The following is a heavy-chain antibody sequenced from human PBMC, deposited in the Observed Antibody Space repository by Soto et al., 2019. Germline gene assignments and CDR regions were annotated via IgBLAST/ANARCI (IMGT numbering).Heavy chain of an antibody. CDR2: IFWDDDK. V-gene: IGHV2-5*02. J-gene: IGHJ4*02. D-gene: IGHD2-8*02. Sequence: SGPTLVNPTQTLTLTCSFSGFSLTTSGVGVGWVRQSPEKALEWLALIFWDDDKRYSPSLRSRLTIAKDTSKNQVVLTLTNVEPVDTATYYCARILTATGGHFDSWGQGALVTVSS. CDR3: ARILTATGGHFDS. CDR1: GFSLTTSGVG.